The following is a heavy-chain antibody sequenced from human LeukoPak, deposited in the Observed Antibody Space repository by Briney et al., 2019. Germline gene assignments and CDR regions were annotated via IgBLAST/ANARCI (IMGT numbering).Heavy chain of an antibody. Sequence: SETLSLTCTVSGGSISSYYWSWIRQPPGKGLEWIGYIYYSGSTNYNPSLKSRVTISVDTSKNQFSLKLGSVTAADTAVYYCARRTTYYDSSGYYYGDAFDIWGQGTMVTVSS. CDR2: IYYSGST. D-gene: IGHD3-22*01. CDR1: GGSISSYY. J-gene: IGHJ3*02. CDR3: ARRTTYYDSSGYYYGDAFDI. V-gene: IGHV4-59*08.